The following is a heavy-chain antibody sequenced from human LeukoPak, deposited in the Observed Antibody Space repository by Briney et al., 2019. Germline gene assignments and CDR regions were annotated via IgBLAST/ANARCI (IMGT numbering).Heavy chain of an antibody. J-gene: IGHJ3*02. D-gene: IGHD2-2*01. CDR1: GFTFSSYA. V-gene: IGHV3-53*01. CDR3: ARGRVVPAAMAAFDI. Sequence: QPGGSLRLSCAASGFTFSSYAMSWVRQAPGKGLEWVSVIYSGGSTYYADSVKGRFTISRDNSKNTLHLQMNSLRAEDTAVYYCARGRVVPAAMAAFDIWGQGTMVTVSS. CDR2: IYSGGST.